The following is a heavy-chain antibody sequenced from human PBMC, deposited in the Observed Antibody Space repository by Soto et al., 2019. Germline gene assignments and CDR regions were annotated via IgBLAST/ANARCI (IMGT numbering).Heavy chain of an antibody. V-gene: IGHV1-69*01. D-gene: IGHD4-17*01. Sequence: QVQLVQSGAEVKMPGSSVRVSCKASGGTFSSYTISWVRQAPGQGLEWMGQIIPVFGTKTYAQKFQGRVTITADESTSTASMEVNSLKSDDTAVYYCAIDICDYPSFDYWGQGTLVSVS. CDR2: IIPVFGTK. CDR1: GGTFSSYT. CDR3: AIDICDYPSFDY. J-gene: IGHJ4*02.